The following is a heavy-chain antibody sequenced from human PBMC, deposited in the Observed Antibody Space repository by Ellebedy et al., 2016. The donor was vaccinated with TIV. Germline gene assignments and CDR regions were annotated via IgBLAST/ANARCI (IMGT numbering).Heavy chain of an antibody. CDR1: GFTFSSYA. V-gene: IGHV3-23*01. Sequence: GGSLRLXXAASGFTFSSYAMSWVRQAPGKGLEWVSAISGSGGSTYYADSVKGRFTISRDNSKNTLYLQMNSLRAEDTAVYYCAREGGEYSSSYFDYWGQGTLVTVSS. CDR3: AREGGEYSSSYFDY. CDR2: ISGSGGST. J-gene: IGHJ4*02. D-gene: IGHD6-6*01.